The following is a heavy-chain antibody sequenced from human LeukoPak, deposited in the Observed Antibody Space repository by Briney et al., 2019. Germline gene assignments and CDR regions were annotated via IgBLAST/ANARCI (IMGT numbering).Heavy chain of an antibody. D-gene: IGHD6-19*01. V-gene: IGHV3-23*01. CDR2: ISGSGANT. J-gene: IGHJ6*02. CDR3: AKRHIACSSACGCSTND. Sequence: GSLRLSCAASGFSFSSYAMSWVRQAPGRGLEWVSAISGSGANTYYADSVKGRFTISRDNTKDTLYLQMNTLRAEDTAVYYCAKRHIACSSACGCSTNDWGQGTTVIVSS. CDR1: GFSFSSYA.